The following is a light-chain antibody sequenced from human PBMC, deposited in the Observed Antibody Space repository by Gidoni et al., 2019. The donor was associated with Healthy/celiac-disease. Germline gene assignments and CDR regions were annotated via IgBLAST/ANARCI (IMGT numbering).Light chain of an antibody. Sequence: SYELTQPPSVSVPPGQTASITCSGGKLGDKYAYWYQQKPGQSPVLVIYQDTKRPSGIPERFSGSNSGNTATLTISGTQAMDEADYYCQAWDTSTGGVFGGGTKLTVL. CDR2: QDT. CDR1: KLGDKY. CDR3: QAWDTSTGGV. J-gene: IGLJ2*01. V-gene: IGLV3-1*01.